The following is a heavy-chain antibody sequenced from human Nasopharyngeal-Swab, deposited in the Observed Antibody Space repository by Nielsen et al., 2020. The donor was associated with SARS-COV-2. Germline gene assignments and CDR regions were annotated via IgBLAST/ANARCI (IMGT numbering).Heavy chain of an antibody. Sequence: GESLKISCAASGLGFSNYEMNWVRQAPGKGLEWISYISTTTATIYYADSVKGRFTISRDNAKNSLYLQMNSLRAEYTAVYYCAREVPYSGHDDAFDIWGQGTMVTVSA. CDR1: GLGFSNYE. CDR3: AREVPYSGHDDAFDI. J-gene: IGHJ3*02. CDR2: ISTTTATI. V-gene: IGHV3-48*03. D-gene: IGHD5-12*01.